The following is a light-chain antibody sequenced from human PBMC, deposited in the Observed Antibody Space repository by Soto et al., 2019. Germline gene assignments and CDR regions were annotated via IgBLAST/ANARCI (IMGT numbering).Light chain of an antibody. CDR2: EAS. Sequence: DIQVTQSPSTLSASVGDRVTITCRASQSISRWLAWHQHKLGQAPKLLIYEASSLASGVPSRFSGSGSGTEFILTISSLQPDDFATYYCQQYSTYSPYTFGQGTKLEFK. CDR1: QSISRW. V-gene: IGKV1-5*03. J-gene: IGKJ2*01. CDR3: QQYSTYSPYT.